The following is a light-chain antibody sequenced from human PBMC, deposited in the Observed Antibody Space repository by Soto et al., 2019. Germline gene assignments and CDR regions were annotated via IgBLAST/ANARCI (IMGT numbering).Light chain of an antibody. CDR3: QQCDNPNLTFT. CDR1: QDISNY. J-gene: IGKJ4*02. V-gene: IGKV1-33*01. Sequence: DIQKTQSPSSLSASVGDRVTITCQASQDISNYLNWYQQKPGKAPKLLIYDPSNLETGVPSRFNVSGSGTDFTFTISSLQPEDIATYYCQQCDNPNLTFTFGGGTKEEIK. CDR2: DPS.